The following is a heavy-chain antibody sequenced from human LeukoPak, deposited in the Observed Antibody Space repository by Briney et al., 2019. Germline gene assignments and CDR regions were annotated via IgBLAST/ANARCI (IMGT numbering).Heavy chain of an antibody. J-gene: IGHJ4*02. Sequence: GESLKISCKGPGHSFINYWIAWVRRCPGKAWSGLGSSPGDSHTRYSPSFQGQVTISADMSIDTAYLQWSSLRASDTAMYYCARIAATWYGGSWGQGTLVFVSS. D-gene: IGHD2-15*01. CDR1: GHSFINYW. CDR3: ARIAATWYGGS. V-gene: IGHV5-51*01. CDR2: SPGDSHT.